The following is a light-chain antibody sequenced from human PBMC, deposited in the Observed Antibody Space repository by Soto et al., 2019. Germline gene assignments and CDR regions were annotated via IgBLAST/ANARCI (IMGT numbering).Light chain of an antibody. J-gene: IGKJ3*01. CDR2: GAS. V-gene: IGKV3-20*01. CDR3: EQWIT. Sequence: EIVLTQSPGTLSLSPGETATLSCRASQSVSSSYLAWYQQKPGQAPRLLIYGASSRASGIPDRFSGSGSGTYFTLTISGLEPEDFAVYYCEQWITFGAGTKVVIK. CDR1: QSVSSSY.